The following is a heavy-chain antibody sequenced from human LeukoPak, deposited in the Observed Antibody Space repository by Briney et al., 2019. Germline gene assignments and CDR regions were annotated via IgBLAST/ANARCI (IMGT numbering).Heavy chain of an antibody. CDR3: ARVSHPAYCSGGSCSSFDY. V-gene: IGHV4-39*01. CDR1: GGSISSSTYY. D-gene: IGHD2-15*01. J-gene: IGHJ4*02. CDR2: IYYSGST. Sequence: SETLSLTCTVSGGSISSSTYYWGWIRQPPGKGLEWIGSIYYSGSTYHNPSLKSRVTMSEDTSKNQFSLKLSSVTAADTAVYYCARVSHPAYCSGGSCSSFDYWGQGTLVTVSS.